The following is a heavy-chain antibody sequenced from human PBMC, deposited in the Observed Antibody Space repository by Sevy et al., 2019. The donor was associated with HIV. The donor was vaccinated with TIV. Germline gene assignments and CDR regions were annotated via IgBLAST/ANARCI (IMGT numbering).Heavy chain of an antibody. CDR3: AKVDSSGYYSVSGFDY. CDR2: INTHGTNT. J-gene: IGHJ4*02. CDR1: GFTFSRYW. Sequence: GGSLRLSCAASGFTFSRYWMHWVRHAPGKGLVWVSRINTHGTNTIYADYVKGRFTISRDNAKNMLYLQMNSLRAEDTAVYYCAKVDSSGYYSVSGFDYWGQGTLVTVSS. D-gene: IGHD3-22*01. V-gene: IGHV3-74*01.